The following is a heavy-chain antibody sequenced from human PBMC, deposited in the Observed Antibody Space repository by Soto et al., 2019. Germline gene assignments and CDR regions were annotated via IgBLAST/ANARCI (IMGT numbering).Heavy chain of an antibody. V-gene: IGHV3-30*18. Sequence: QVQLVESGGGVVRPGTSIRLSCAASGFAFSSSGMHWVRHVPGKGLEWVAAISFDGNNKYHADSVKGRFTVTRDNSKNTLYLQMNGPRVEDSGVFFCAKDQRDGRGGSYEPSDSWGKRTPVTVSS. CDR1: GFAFSSSG. CDR3: AKDQRDGRGGSYEPSDS. D-gene: IGHD1-26*01. CDR2: ISFDGNNK. J-gene: IGHJ4*02.